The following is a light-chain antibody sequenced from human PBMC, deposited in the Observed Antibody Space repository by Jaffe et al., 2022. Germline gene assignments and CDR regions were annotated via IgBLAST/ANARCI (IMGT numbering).Light chain of an antibody. Sequence: EIVLTQSPGTLSLSPGERATLSCRASQSVSSSYLGWYQKKPGQAPRLLIYGASTRATGIPDRFSGSGSGTDFTLTISRLEPEDFAVYYCQQYGSSANTFGQGTNLEIK. CDR3: QQYGSSANT. V-gene: IGKV3-20*01. J-gene: IGKJ2*01. CDR2: GAS. CDR1: QSVSSSY.